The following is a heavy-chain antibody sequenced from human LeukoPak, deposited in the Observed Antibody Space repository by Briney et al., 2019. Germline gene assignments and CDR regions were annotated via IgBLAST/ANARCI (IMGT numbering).Heavy chain of an antibody. CDR2: IDPSDSYT. V-gene: IGHV5-10-1*01. Sequence: GESLRISCKGSGYSFTSYWISWVRQMPGKGLEGMGRIDPSDSYTNYSPSFQGHVTISADKSISTAYLQWSSLKASDTAMYYCAGRARSSSWSRRPYYYYGMDVWGQGTTVTVSS. CDR1: GYSFTSYW. CDR3: AGRARSSSWSRRPYYYYGMDV. J-gene: IGHJ6*02. D-gene: IGHD6-13*01.